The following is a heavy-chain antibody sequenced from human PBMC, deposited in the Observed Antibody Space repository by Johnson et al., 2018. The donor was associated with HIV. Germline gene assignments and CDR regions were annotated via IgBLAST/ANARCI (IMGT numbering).Heavy chain of an antibody. D-gene: IGHD2-2*01. J-gene: IGHJ3*02. CDR2: IRYDGSNK. V-gene: IGHV3-30*02. CDR1: GFTFSSYG. Sequence: QVQLVESGGGVVQPGGSLRLSCAASGFTFSSYGMHWVRQAPSKGLEWVTFIRYDGSNKYYADSVKGRFTISRDNSKNTLYLQMNSLRAEDTAVYSCARGGPQLRDAFDIWGQGTMVTVSS. CDR3: ARGGPQLRDAFDI.